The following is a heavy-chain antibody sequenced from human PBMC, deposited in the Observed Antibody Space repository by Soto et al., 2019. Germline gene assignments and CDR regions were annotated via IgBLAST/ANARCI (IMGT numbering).Heavy chain of an antibody. V-gene: IGHV3-30*18. CDR1: GFTFSSYR. J-gene: IGHJ3*02. CDR2: ISYDGSNK. CDR3: AKIQGDIVLVPAAHDAFDI. D-gene: IGHD2-2*01. Sequence: QVQLVESGGGVVQPGRSLRLSCAASGFTFSSYRMHWVRQAPGKGLEWVAVISYDGSNKYYADSVKGRFTISRDNSKNTLYLQMNSLRAEDTAVYYCAKIQGDIVLVPAAHDAFDIWGQGTMVTVSS.